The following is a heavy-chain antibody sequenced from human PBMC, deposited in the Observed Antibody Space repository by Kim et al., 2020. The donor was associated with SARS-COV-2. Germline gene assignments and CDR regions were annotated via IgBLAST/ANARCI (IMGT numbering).Heavy chain of an antibody. CDR2: INPNSGGT. Sequence: ASVKVSCKASGYTFTGYYMHWVRQAPGQGLEWMGWINPNSGGTNYAQKFQGRVTMTRDTSISTAYMELSRLRSDDTAVYYCARPYYDILTGYYYWGQGTLVTVSS. V-gene: IGHV1-2*02. CDR3: ARPYYDILTGYYY. D-gene: IGHD3-9*01. J-gene: IGHJ4*02. CDR1: GYTFTGYY.